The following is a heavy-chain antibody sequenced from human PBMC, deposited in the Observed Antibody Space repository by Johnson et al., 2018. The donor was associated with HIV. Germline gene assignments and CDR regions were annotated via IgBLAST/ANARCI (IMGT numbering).Heavy chain of an antibody. CDR3: AKAPWRGGDPNSAFDV. Sequence: VQLVESGGGVVQPGRSLRLSCAASGFTFSSYAMHWVRQAPGKGLEWVSAIGTAGDTYYPGSVKGRFTISRENAKNSLYLQMNSLRAEDTALYYCAKAPWRGGDPNSAFDVWGQGTMVAVSS. V-gene: IGHV3-13*01. J-gene: IGHJ3*01. CDR2: IGTAGDT. D-gene: IGHD3-16*01. CDR1: GFTFSSYA.